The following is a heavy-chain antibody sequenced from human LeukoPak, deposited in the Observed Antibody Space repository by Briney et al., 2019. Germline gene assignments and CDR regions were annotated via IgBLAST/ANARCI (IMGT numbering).Heavy chain of an antibody. CDR3: ARHRSDTGGKKGVNWFDP. CDR1: GGSIRNYY. D-gene: IGHD4-23*01. J-gene: IGHJ5*02. Sequence: SETLSLTCSVSGGSIRNYYWSWIRQPPGKGLEWLGNIYFGGTTDYNSSLKSRLTISVDTFKNQLSLNLQSVTAADTATYYCARHRSDTGGKKGVNWFDPWGQGTLVTVSS. CDR2: IYFGGTT. V-gene: IGHV4-59*01.